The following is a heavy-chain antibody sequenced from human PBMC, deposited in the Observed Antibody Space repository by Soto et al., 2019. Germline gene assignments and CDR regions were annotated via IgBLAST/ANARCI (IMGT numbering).Heavy chain of an antibody. V-gene: IGHV4-34*01. Sequence: QVQLQQWGAGLLKPSETLSLTCAVYGGSFSGYYWSWIRQPPGKGLEWIVEIYHSGSTNYNPSLKSRVTISLDTSKNHFSLRLSSVTAADTAVYYCARGPKSAWAFDIWGQGTMVTVSS. J-gene: IGHJ3*02. CDR2: IYHSGST. CDR3: ARGPKSAWAFDI. CDR1: GGSFSGYY.